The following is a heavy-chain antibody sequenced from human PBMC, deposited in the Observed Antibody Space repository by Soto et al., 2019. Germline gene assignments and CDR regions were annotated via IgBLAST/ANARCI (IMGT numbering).Heavy chain of an antibody. D-gene: IGHD1-1*01. CDR1: VFTFSSYS. CDR2: ISSSSSYI. J-gene: IGHJ3*02. Sequence: GSLRLSCAASVFTFSSYSINWVRQAPWKGLEWVSSISSSSSYIYYADSVKGRFTISRDNAKNSLYLQMNSLRAEDTAVYYCARTQYNWNDRAAFDIWGQGTMVTVSS. V-gene: IGHV3-21*01. CDR3: ARTQYNWNDRAAFDI.